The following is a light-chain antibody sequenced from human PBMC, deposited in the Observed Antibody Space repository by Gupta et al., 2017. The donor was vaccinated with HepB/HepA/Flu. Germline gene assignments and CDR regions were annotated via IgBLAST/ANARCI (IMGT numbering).Light chain of an antibody. CDR2: GAS. V-gene: IGKV3-20*01. J-gene: IGKJ1*01. Sequence: DSFLTQSPGTLSLSPGERATLSCKASQSVTNSNLAWYQQKPGQAPRLLIYGASSRATGIPDRFSGSGSGTDFTLTISRLEPADFAVFYCQQYDNSPWTFGQGTRVEIK. CDR3: QQYDNSPWT. CDR1: QSVTNSN.